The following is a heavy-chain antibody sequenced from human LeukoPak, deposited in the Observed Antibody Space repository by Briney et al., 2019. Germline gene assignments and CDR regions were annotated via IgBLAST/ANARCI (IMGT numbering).Heavy chain of an antibody. J-gene: IGHJ4*02. D-gene: IGHD3-9*01. Sequence: GGSLRLSCAASGFAFSTYWMSWVRQAPGKGLEWVANIKTDGSDKYYVDSVKGRFTISRDNAKNSLYLQMDSLRAEDAAVYYCARDSLTGYYPSWGQGTLVTVSS. CDR1: GFAFSTYW. V-gene: IGHV3-7*01. CDR2: IKTDGSDK. CDR3: ARDSLTGYYPS.